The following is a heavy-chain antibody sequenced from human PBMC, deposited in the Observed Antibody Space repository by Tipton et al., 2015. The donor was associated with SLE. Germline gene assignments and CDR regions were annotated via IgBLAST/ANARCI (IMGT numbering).Heavy chain of an antibody. J-gene: IGHJ4*02. CDR1: SGSVSSGSYY. D-gene: IGHD4-17*01. CDR2: NYYSGTT. CDR3: AREGIYGDSARSYFDY. Sequence: LRLSCTVSSGSVSSGSYYWSWIRQPPGKGLEWIGYNYYSGTTNFNPSLKTRVTMSVDTSKNQFSLKLSSVTAADTAVYYCAREGIYGDSARSYFDYWGQGTLVTVSS. V-gene: IGHV4-61*01.